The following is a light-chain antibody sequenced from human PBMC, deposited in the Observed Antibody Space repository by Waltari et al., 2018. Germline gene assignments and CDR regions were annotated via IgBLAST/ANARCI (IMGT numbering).Light chain of an antibody. V-gene: IGKV1-33*01. CDR2: DAS. J-gene: IGKJ3*01. CDR1: QDINNY. Sequence: DIQMTQSPSSLSASVGDRVTITCQASQDINNYLNWYQQKPGKAPNLLIHDASNLEAGVPSRFSVSGAGTDFTFTISSLQTEDIATYYCQQYDHPPTFGPGTKVDIK. CDR3: QQYDHPPT.